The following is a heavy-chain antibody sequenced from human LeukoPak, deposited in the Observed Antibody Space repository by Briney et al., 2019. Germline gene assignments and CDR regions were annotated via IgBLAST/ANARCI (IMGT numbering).Heavy chain of an antibody. V-gene: IGHV1-3*01. J-gene: IGHJ4*02. Sequence: ASVKVSCKASGYTFTSYAMHWVRQAPGQRLEWMGWINAGNGNTKYSQKFQGRVTITRDTSASTAYMELSSLRSEGTAVYYCASGVFIMTTVTTEDFDYWGQGTLVTVSS. D-gene: IGHD4-17*01. CDR1: GYTFTSYA. CDR2: INAGNGNT. CDR3: ASGVFIMTTVTTEDFDY.